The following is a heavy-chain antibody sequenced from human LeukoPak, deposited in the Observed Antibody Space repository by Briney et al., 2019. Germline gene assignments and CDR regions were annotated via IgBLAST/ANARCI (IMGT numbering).Heavy chain of an antibody. CDR2: INHSGST. V-gene: IGHV4-34*01. CDR3: ALTNGWYSGSTLMDV. J-gene: IGHJ6*03. Sequence: SETLSLTCAVYGGSFSGYYWSWIRQPPGKGLEWIGEINHSGSTNYNPSLKSRVTISVDTSKNQSSLKLSSVTAADTAVYYCALTNGWYSGSTLMDVWGKGTTVTVSS. D-gene: IGHD1-26*01. CDR1: GGSFSGYY.